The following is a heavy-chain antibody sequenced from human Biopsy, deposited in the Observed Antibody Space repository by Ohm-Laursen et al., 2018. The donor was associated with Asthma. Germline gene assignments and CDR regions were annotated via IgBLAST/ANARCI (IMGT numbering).Heavy chain of an antibody. CDR3: AKDVFPGWELRRGPDY. CDR2: ISFDGSNK. J-gene: IGHJ4*02. Sequence: SLRLSCAASGFTFSNYGMHWVRQSPGKGLDWVAVISFDGSNKNYTDSVKGRLTISRDNSRNTLHLQMNSLRAEDTAVYYCAKDVFPGWELRRGPDYWGQGTLVTVSS. CDR1: GFTFSNYG. D-gene: IGHD1-26*01. V-gene: IGHV3-30*18.